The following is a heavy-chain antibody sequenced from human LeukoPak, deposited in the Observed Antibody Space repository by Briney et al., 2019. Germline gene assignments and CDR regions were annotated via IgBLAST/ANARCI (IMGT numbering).Heavy chain of an antibody. D-gene: IGHD3/OR15-3a*01. J-gene: IGHJ4*02. CDR1: GGSISGNF. CDR3: ARQTGSGLFILP. Sequence: SETLSLTCSVSGGSISGNFWSCIRQPPGKGLEWIGYIYSGGSTNYNPSLKSRVTISVDTSKNQFSLKLTSVTAADTAVYYCARQTGSGLFILPGGQGTLVTVSS. CDR2: IYSGGST. V-gene: IGHV4-59*08.